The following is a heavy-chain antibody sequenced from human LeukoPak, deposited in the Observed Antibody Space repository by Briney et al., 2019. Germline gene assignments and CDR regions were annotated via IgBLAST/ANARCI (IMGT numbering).Heavy chain of an antibody. CDR1: GGSINSYY. J-gene: IGHJ4*02. D-gene: IGHD1-26*01. Sequence: SETLSLTCTVSGGSINSYYWSWIRQPPGKGLEWIGQVYYSGGSNYNPSLKSRVTISVDRSKNQFSLKLSSVTAADTAVYYCARSYSGSYYFDYWGQGTLVTVSS. CDR2: VYYSGGS. V-gene: IGHV4-59*12. CDR3: ARSYSGSYYFDY.